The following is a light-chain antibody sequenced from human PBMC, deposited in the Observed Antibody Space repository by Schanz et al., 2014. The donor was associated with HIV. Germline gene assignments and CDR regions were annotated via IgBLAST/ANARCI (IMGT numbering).Light chain of an antibody. CDR1: SSNIGAGYD. Sequence: QSVLTQPPSLSGAPGQRISLSCNGSSSNIGAGYDVHWYQHFPGTAPRLLIFDNDNRPSGVPDRISGSKSGTSASLAITGLQAEDEADYYCQSFDRSLGRVVFGGGTKLTVL. CDR2: DND. J-gene: IGLJ2*01. V-gene: IGLV1-40*01. CDR3: QSFDRSLGRVV.